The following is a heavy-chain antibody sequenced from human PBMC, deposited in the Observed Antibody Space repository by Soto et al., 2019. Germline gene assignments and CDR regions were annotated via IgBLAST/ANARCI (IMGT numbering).Heavy chain of an antibody. D-gene: IGHD2-15*01. V-gene: IGHV1-69*02. CDR1: GGTFSSYT. J-gene: IGHJ6*02. Sequence: QVQLVQSGAEVKKPGSSVKVSCKASGGTFSSYTISWVRQASGQGLEWMGRIIPILGIANYAQKFQGRVTITADKSTSTAYMELSSLRSEDTAVYYCAREYCSGGSCYSHYYGMDVWGQGTTVTVSS. CDR3: AREYCSGGSCYSHYYGMDV. CDR2: IIPILGIA.